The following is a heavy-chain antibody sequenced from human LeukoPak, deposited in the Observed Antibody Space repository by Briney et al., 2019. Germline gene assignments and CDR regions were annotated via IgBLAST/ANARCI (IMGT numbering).Heavy chain of an antibody. Sequence: SETLSLTCTVSGDSVSSYYWSWIRRPPGKGLEWIGYIHYTGSTNYHPSLTSRVSMSVHTSENQFSLKLTSVTAADTAVYYCARGGPNSSGYTVDAFDIWGLGTMITVSS. CDR1: GDSVSSYY. CDR2: IHYTGST. D-gene: IGHD3-22*01. J-gene: IGHJ3*02. CDR3: ARGGPNSSGYTVDAFDI. V-gene: IGHV4-59*02.